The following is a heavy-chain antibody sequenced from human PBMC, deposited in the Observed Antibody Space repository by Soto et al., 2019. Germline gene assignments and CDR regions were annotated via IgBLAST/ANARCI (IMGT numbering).Heavy chain of an antibody. D-gene: IGHD6-6*01. CDR1: GFTFSSYS. CDR2: ISSSSSYI. Sequence: PGGSLRLSCAASGFTFSSYSMNWVRQAPGKGLEWVSSISSSSSYIYYADSVKGRFTISRDNAKNSLYLQMNSLRAEDTAVYYCARGSRSSSAFDIWGQGTMVTVSS. V-gene: IGHV3-21*01. CDR3: ARGSRSSSAFDI. J-gene: IGHJ3*02.